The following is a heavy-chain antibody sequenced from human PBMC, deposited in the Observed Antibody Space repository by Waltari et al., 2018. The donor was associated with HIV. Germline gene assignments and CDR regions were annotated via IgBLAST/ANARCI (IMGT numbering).Heavy chain of an antibody. CDR3: ARRRGYDWDY. D-gene: IGHD5-12*01. J-gene: IGHJ4*02. CDR2: PHPDNSEP. V-gene: IGHV5-51*03. CDR1: GYTFTSDW. Sequence: VQLVQSGAEVNKTGESLKISCKASGYTFTSDWIGWVRQMPGKGLEWMGIPHPDNSEPISTPSFQGHDCSAGDKSFNMAYLQWSSLKASDTAVCYCARRRGYDWDYWGQRTLVTVS.